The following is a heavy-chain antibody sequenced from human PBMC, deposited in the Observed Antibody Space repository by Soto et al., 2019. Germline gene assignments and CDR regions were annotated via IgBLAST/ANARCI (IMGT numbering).Heavy chain of an antibody. CDR1: GYSFTSYW. CDR3: ARLSISDSSHFDY. CDR2: IYPADSDT. J-gene: IGHJ4*02. Sequence: GESLQISCKGSGYSFTSYWIGWVRQMPGKGLEWMGIIYPADSDTRYSPSFQGQDTISADKSISTAYLQWRSLKASDTAMYYCARLSISDSSHFDYWGQGTQVTVSS. D-gene: IGHD2-21*01. V-gene: IGHV5-51*01.